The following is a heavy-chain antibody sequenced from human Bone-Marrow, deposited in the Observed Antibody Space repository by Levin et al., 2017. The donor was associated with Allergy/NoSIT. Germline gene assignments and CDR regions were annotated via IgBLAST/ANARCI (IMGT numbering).Heavy chain of an antibody. J-gene: IGHJ1*01. CDR1: GYTFTSYG. V-gene: IGHV1-18*01. CDR2: ISAYNGNT. D-gene: IGHD3-16*02. CDR3: ARDRDYIWGSYRSRIYRDEYFQH. Sequence: GESLKISCKASGYTFTSYGISWVRQAPGQGLEWMGWISAYNGNTNYAQKLQGRVTMTTDTSTSTAYMELRSLRSDDTAVYYCARDRDYIWGSYRSRIYRDEYFQHWGQGTLVTVSS.